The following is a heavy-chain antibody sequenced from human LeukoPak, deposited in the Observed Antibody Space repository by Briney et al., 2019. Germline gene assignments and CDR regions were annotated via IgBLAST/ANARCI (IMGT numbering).Heavy chain of an antibody. V-gene: IGHV3-53*01. Sequence: GGSLRLSCAASGFTVSSNYMSWVRQAPEKGLEWVSVIYSGGSTYYADSVKGRFTISRDNSKNTLYLQMNSLRAEDTAVYYCAELGITMIGGVWGKGTTVTISS. J-gene: IGHJ6*04. CDR1: GFTVSSNY. CDR3: AELGITMIGGV. CDR2: IYSGGST. D-gene: IGHD3-10*02.